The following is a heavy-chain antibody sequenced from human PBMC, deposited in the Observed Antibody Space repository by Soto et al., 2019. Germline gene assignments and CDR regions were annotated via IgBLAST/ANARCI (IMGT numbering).Heavy chain of an antibody. D-gene: IGHD6-19*01. CDR1: GYSFTDYW. CDR3: ARPDSNGWYDY. J-gene: IGHJ4*02. V-gene: IGHV5-51*01. CDR2: INGGDSDT. Sequence: GESLKISCKGSGYSFTDYWIAWVRQMPGRGLEWMGIINGGDSDTRYSPSFQGQVTVSVDKSITPAYLQWSSLKAADTAIYYCARPDSNGWYDYWGQGTPVTVSS.